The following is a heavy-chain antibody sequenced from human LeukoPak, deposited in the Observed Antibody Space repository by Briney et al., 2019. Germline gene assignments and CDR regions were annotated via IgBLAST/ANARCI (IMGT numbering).Heavy chain of an antibody. CDR2: VYNSGST. V-gene: IGHV4-59*08. CDR3: ARQTTRFCSGGTCYSNFAFDM. CDR1: GGSLSTYY. Sequence: SETLSLTCTVSGGSLSTYYWSWIRQPPGKTLEWIGYVYNSGSTNYNPSLKSRVTISVDTSKKQLSLKLTSVTAADTAVYYCARQTTRFCSGGTCYSNFAFDMWGKGTMVIVSS. D-gene: IGHD2-15*01. J-gene: IGHJ3*02.